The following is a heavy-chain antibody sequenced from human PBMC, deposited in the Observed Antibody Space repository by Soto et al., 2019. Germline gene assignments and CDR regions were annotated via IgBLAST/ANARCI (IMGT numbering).Heavy chain of an antibody. CDR1: GGSISSGDYY. J-gene: IGHJ6*02. Sequence: QVQLQESGPGLVKPSQTLSLTCTVSGGSISSGDYYWSWIRQPPGKGLEWIGYIYYSGSTYYSPSLKSRVTISVDTSKNQFSLKLSSVTAADTAVYYCARAPEYYDILTADYYYVLDVWGQGITATVSS. CDR2: IYYSGST. CDR3: ARAPEYYDILTADYYYVLDV. V-gene: IGHV4-30-4*01. D-gene: IGHD3-9*01.